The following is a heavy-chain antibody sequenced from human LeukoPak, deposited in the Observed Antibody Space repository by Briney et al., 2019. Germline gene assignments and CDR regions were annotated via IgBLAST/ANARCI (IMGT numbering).Heavy chain of an antibody. Sequence: AASVKVSCKASGYTFTGHYMHCVRQAPGQGLEWMGWINPNSGGTNYAQKFQGRVTMTRDTSISTAYMELSRLRSDDTAVYYCARDMIGYSYGTDYWGQGTLVTVSS. J-gene: IGHJ4*02. CDR2: INPNSGGT. CDR1: GYTFTGHY. CDR3: ARDMIGYSYGTDY. V-gene: IGHV1-2*02. D-gene: IGHD5-18*01.